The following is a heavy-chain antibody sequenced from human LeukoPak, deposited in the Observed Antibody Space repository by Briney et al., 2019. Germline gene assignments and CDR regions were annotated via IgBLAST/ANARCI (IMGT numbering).Heavy chain of an antibody. CDR1: GFTFSSYS. J-gene: IGHJ6*03. CDR2: ISSSSYI. CDR3: ARPGPPYNWNDDSYYYYYMDV. Sequence: GGSQRLSCAASGFTFSSYSMNWVRQAPGKGLEWVSSISSSSYIYYADSVKGRFTISRDNAKNSLYLQMNSLRAEDTAVYYCARPGPPYNWNDDSYYYYYMDVWGKGTTVTVSS. D-gene: IGHD1-1*01. V-gene: IGHV3-21*01.